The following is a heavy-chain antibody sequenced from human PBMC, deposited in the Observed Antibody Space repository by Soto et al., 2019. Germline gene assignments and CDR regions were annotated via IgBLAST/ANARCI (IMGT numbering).Heavy chain of an antibody. CDR2: ISSSSSYI. V-gene: IGHV3-21*01. CDR1: GFTFSSYS. D-gene: IGHD3-22*01. Sequence: GGSLRLSCAASGFTFSSYSMNWVRQAPGKGLEWVSSISSSSSYIYYADSVKGRFTISRDNAKNSLYLQMNSLRAEDTAVYYCARGVYYYDSSGDHEYWGQGTLVTVSS. J-gene: IGHJ4*02. CDR3: ARGVYYYDSSGDHEY.